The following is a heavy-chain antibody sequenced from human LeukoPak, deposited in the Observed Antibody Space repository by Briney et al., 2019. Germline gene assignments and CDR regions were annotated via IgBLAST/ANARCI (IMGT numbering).Heavy chain of an antibody. V-gene: IGHV3-7*01. J-gene: IGHJ4*02. D-gene: IGHD4-17*01. CDR3: ARALAYGDYFDY. CDR1: GLTFSSYW. CDR2: IKQDGSEK. Sequence: GGSLRLSCAASGLTFSSYWMSWVRQAPGKGLGWVANIKQDGSEKYYVDSVKGRFTISRDNAKNSLYLQMNSLRAEDTAVYYCARALAYGDYFDYWGQGTLVTVSS.